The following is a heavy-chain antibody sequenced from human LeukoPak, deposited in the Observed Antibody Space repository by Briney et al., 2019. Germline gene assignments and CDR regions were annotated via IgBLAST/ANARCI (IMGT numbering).Heavy chain of an antibody. V-gene: IGHV4-34*01. J-gene: IGHJ3*02. CDR3: ARVLATDDAFDI. CDR2: INHSGST. CDR1: GGSFSGYY. Sequence: SETLSLTCAVYGGSFSGYYWSWIRRPPGKGLEWIGEINHSGSTNYNPSLKSRVTISVDTSKNQFSLKLSSVTAADTAVYYCARVLATDDAFDIWGQGTMVTVSS. D-gene: IGHD5-12*01.